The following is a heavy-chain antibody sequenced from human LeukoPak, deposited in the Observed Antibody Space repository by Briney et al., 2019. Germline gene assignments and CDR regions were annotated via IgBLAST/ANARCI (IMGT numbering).Heavy chain of an antibody. CDR1: GFTFSSYG. CDR2: ISYDGSNK. CDR3: AKAHRDSYGTL. V-gene: IGHV3-30*18. J-gene: IGHJ4*02. D-gene: IGHD5-18*01. Sequence: GGSLRLSCAASGFTFSSYGMHWVRQAPGKGLEWVAVISYDGSNKYYADSVKGRFTISRDNSKNTLYLQMNSLRAEDTSVYYCAKAHRDSYGTLGGQGTLVTVSS.